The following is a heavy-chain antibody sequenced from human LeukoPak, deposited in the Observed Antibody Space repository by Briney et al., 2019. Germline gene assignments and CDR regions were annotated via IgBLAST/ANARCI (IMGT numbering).Heavy chain of an antibody. J-gene: IGHJ4*02. CDR1: GGTFSSYA. V-gene: IGHV1-69*13. CDR3: ARDWISLRYFDWLLGD. D-gene: IGHD3-9*01. Sequence: GASVNVSCKASGGTFSSYAISWVRQAPGQGLEWMGGIVPIFGTANYAQKFQGRVTITADESTSTAYMELSSLRSEDTAVYYCARDWISLRYFDWLLGDWGQGTLVTVSS. CDR2: IVPIFGTA.